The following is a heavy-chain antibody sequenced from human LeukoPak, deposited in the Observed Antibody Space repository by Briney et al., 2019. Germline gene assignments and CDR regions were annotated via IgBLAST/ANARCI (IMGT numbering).Heavy chain of an antibody. CDR3: ARGLRLPDSSGYVIDY. CDR2: MNPNSGNT. Sequence: ASVKVSCKASGYTLTSPDINWVRQATGQGLEWMGWMNPNSGNTGYAQKFQGRVTMTRDTSISTAYMELSSLRSEDTAVYYCARGLRLPDSSGYVIDYWGQGTLVTVSS. J-gene: IGHJ4*02. D-gene: IGHD3-22*01. CDR1: GYTLTSPD. V-gene: IGHV1-8*01.